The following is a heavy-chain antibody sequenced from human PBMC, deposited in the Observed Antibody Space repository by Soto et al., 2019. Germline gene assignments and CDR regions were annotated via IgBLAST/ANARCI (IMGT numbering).Heavy chain of an antibody. D-gene: IGHD4-17*01. CDR2: ISGSGGST. J-gene: IGHJ6*02. CDR3: ARGPPAGDYNMNYGMDV. CDR1: GVSFSSYA. V-gene: IGHV3-23*01. Sequence: PGGSVRLSCAASGVSFSSYAMSWVRLAPGKGLEWVSAISGSGGSTYYADSVKGRFTISRDNSKNTLYLQMNSLRAEDTAVYYCARGPPAGDYNMNYGMDVWGQGTTVTVSS.